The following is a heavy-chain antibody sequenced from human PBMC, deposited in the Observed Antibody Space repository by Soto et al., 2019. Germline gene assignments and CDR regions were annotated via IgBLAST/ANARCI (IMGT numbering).Heavy chain of an antibody. D-gene: IGHD3-22*01. CDR3: ARPYYDSSGFYSYYFDY. J-gene: IGHJ4*02. CDR1: GFTFSDYV. CDR2: IWHDGTNR. Sequence: QVQLVESGGGVIQPGRSLRLSCAASGFTFSDYVMYWVRQAPGKGPEWVAFIWHDGTNRYYTDSVQGRFTVSGDNSNNTLSLQMNTLRAEDTAVYYCARPYYDSSGFYSYYFDYWGQGTLVTVSS. V-gene: IGHV3-33*01.